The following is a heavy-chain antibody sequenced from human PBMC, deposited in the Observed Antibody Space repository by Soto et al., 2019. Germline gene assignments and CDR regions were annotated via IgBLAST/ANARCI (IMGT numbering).Heavy chain of an antibody. CDR2: ITGSGDST. D-gene: IGHD6-6*01. CDR3: AKDRLRDGSSRQGFDY. V-gene: IGHV3-23*01. Sequence: LRLSCAASRFTFSSYAMSWVRQPPGKGLEWVSSITGSGDSTYTADSVRGRFTISRDNSKNTLFLQMNSLRAEDTAVYYCAKDRLRDGSSRQGFDYWGQGTLVTVSS. J-gene: IGHJ4*02. CDR1: RFTFSSYA.